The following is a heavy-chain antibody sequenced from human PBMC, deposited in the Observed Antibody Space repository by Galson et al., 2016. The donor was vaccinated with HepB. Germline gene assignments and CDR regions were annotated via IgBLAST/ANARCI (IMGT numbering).Heavy chain of an antibody. CDR3: TRTTHRGRKLAFDV. J-gene: IGHJ3*01. CDR2: TYYRSAWYY. D-gene: IGHD1-14*01. Sequence: CAISGDSVSNNSAAWNWVRQSPSRGLEGLGRTYYRSAWYYEYTLSLRGRITVNPDTSTNQFSLQLNSVTPEDTAIYYCTRTTHRGRKLAFDVWGPGSTVTVSS. CDR1: GDSVSNNSAA. V-gene: IGHV6-1*01.